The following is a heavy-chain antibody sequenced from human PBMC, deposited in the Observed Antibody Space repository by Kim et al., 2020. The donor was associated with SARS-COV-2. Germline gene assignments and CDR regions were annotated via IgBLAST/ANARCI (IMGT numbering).Heavy chain of an antibody. CDR2: ISYGGDT. D-gene: IGHD1-26*01. CDR3: AREGIVGPLQYDS. Sequence: SETLSLTCSVTGSALTIRRSHWTWIRQRPGQGLEWIGYISYGGDTVYNPSLERRASKSADTSRNQFSLRLDAVTAADTDVDFCAREGIVGPLQYDSWGRGKMVTVS. CDR1: GSALTIRRSH. V-gene: IGHV4-31*03. J-gene: IGHJ3*02.